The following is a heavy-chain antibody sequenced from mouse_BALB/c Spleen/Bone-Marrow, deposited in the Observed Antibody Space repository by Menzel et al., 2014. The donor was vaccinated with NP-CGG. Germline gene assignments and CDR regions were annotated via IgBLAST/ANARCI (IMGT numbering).Heavy chain of an antibody. CDR2: INPYNDGT. CDR3: ARRWLPYAMDY. Sequence: EVQLQQSGPELVKPGASVKMSCKASGNTFTSYIMHWVKQKPGQGLEWIGYINPYNDGTKYNEKFKGKATLTSDKSSSTAYVELSSLTSEDSAVYYCARRWLPYAMDYWGQGTSVTVSS. CDR1: GNTFTSYI. J-gene: IGHJ4*01. V-gene: IGHV1-14*01. D-gene: IGHD2-3*01.